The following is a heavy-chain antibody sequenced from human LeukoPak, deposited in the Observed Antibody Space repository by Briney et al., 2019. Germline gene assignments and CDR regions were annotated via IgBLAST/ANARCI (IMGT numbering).Heavy chain of an antibody. D-gene: IGHD2-21*02. J-gene: IGHJ6*02. CDR2: IWYDGSNK. V-gene: IGHV3-33*01. CDR3: ARDGIVVVTAIPAYYYYGMDV. CDR1: GFTFSSYG. Sequence: GGSLRLSCAASGFTFSSYGMHWVRQAPGKGLEWVAVIWYDGSNKYYADSVKGRFTISRDNSKNTLYLQMNSLRAEDTAVYYCARDGIVVVTAIPAYYYYGMDVWGQGTTVTVSS.